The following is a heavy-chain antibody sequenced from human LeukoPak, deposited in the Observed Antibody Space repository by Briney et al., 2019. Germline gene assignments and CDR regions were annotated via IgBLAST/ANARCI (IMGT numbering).Heavy chain of an antibody. CDR2: ISGSGSST. J-gene: IGHJ5*02. CDR3: TREGMGTTFSAWFEP. V-gene: IGHV3-21*01. Sequence: VGSLRLSCAASGFTFSSYAMNWVRQAPGKGLEWVLAISGSGSSTYYADSVKGRFTISRDNAKNSLYLQMNSLRAEDTAVYYCTREGMGTTFSAWFEPWGQGTLVTVSS. CDR1: GFTFSSYA. D-gene: IGHD1-7*01.